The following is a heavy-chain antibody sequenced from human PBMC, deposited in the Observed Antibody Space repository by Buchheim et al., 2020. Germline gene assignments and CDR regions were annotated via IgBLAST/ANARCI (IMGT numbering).Heavy chain of an antibody. V-gene: IGHV4-39*01. D-gene: IGHD3-22*01. J-gene: IGHJ4*02. CDR3: VSGYYPYRIDY. Sequence: QVQLQQWGAGLLKPSETLSLTCTVSGGSISSSSYYWGWIRQPPGKGLEWIGSIYYSGSTYYNPSLKSRVTISVHTSKNQFSLKLSSVTAADTAVYYCVSGYYPYRIDYWGQGTL. CDR2: IYYSGST. CDR1: GGSISSSSYY.